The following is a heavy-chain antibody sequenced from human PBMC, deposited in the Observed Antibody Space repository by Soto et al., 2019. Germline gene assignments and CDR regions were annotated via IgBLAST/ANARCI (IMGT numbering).Heavy chain of an antibody. CDR1: GCTFSSDA. J-gene: IGHJ3*02. V-gene: IGHV1-69*13. CDR2: IIPIFGTA. CDR3: ARDIRYSPSAAFDI. D-gene: IGHD5-18*01. Sequence: SSVKFSCKASGCTFSSDAISWVRQAPGQGLEWMGGIIPIFGTANYAQKFQGRVTITADESTSTAYMELSSLRSEDTAVYYCARDIRYSPSAAFDIWGQGTMVTVSS.